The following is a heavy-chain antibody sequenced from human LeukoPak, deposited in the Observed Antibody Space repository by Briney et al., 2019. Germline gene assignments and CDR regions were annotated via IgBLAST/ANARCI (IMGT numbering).Heavy chain of an antibody. CDR2: INHSGST. CDR3: ARGGGRHHYYYYYGMDV. CDR1: GGSFSGYY. D-gene: IGHD6-25*01. V-gene: IGHV4-34*01. J-gene: IGHJ6*02. Sequence: SETLSLTCAVYGGSFSGYYWSWIRQPPGKGLEWIGEINHSGSTNCNPSLKSRVTISVDTSKNQFSLKLSSVTAADTAVYYCARGGGRHHYYYYYGMDVWGQGTTVTVSS.